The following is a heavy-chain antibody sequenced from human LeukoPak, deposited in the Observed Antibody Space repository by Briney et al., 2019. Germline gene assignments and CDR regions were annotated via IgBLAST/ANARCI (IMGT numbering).Heavy chain of an antibody. D-gene: IGHD6-19*01. CDR3: ARDVGGWYDY. CDR2: IYYSGST. Sequence: PSETLSLTCTVSGGSISSYYWSWIRQPPGKGLEWIGYIYYSGSTNYNPSLKSRVTISVDTSKNQFSLKLSSVTAADTAVYYCARDVGGWYDYWGQGTLVTVSS. J-gene: IGHJ4*02. CDR1: GGSISSYY. V-gene: IGHV4-59*01.